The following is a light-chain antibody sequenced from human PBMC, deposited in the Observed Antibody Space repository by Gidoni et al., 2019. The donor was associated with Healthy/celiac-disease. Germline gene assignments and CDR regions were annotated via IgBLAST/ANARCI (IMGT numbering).Light chain of an antibody. Sequence: QSALTQPASVSGSPGQSIPIPCTGTSSDVGGYNYVSWYQQHPGKAPKLMIYDVSHRPSGVSNRFSGSKSGNTASLTISGLQAEDEADYYCSSYTSSSTLVVFGGGTKLTVL. CDR2: DVS. V-gene: IGLV2-14*01. J-gene: IGLJ2*01. CDR1: SSDVGGYNY. CDR3: SSYTSSSTLVV.